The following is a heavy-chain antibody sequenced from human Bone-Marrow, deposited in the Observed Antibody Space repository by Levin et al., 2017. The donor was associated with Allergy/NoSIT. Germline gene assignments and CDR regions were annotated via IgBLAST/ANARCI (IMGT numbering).Heavy chain of an antibody. CDR2: ISGSGDRT. D-gene: IGHD3-10*01. V-gene: IGHV3-23*01. CDR3: AKEGSGSYSHY. J-gene: IGHJ4*02. CDR1: GFTFSSSA. Sequence: SCAASGFTFSSSAMSWLRQAPGQGLEWVSAISGSGDRTYYADSVKGRFTISRDNSKNTLYLQMNSMRSEDTAVYYCAKEGSGSYSHYWGQGTLATVSS.